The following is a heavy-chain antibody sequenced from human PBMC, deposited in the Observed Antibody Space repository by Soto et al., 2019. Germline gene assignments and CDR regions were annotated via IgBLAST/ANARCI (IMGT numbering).Heavy chain of an antibody. J-gene: IGHJ6*02. D-gene: IGHD1-26*01. Sequence: QVQLVQSGGEVKKPGASVKVSCKASGYTFTDYSISWVRQAHGQGLEWMGWISAYSGHTNYVQHLRGRGSMTTDTLTNTAYMELRSLTSDDTAVYYCARDVEWELVELGLSFSGMDVWGRGTSITVYS. V-gene: IGHV1-18*01. CDR1: GYTFTDYS. CDR2: ISAYSGHT. CDR3: ARDVEWELVELGLSFSGMDV.